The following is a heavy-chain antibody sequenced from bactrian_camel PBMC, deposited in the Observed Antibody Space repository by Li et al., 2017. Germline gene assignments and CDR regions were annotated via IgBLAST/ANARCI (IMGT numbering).Heavy chain of an antibody. D-gene: IGHD6*01. CDR3: ATEVDHGGSWRY. CDR1: VVTASGYC. V-gene: IGHV3S63*01. Sequence: HVQLVESGGGSVQAGGSLRLSCAASVVTASGYCMGWFRQAPGKERERVARIWNDDGSTHYADSVKGRFTIPQDTAKKTMYLQMNSLKSEDTALYYCATEVDHGGSWRYWGQGTQVTVS. J-gene: IGHJ4*01. CDR2: IWNDDGST.